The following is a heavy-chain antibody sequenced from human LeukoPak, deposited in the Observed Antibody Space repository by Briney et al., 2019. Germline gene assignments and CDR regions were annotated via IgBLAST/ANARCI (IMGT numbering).Heavy chain of an antibody. CDR2: INWNGGST. CDR3: ARGHFYGSGSYGYYFDY. J-gene: IGHJ4*02. Sequence: PGGSLRLSCAASGFTFDDYGMSWVRQAPGKGLEWVSGINWNGGSTGYADSVKGRFTISRDNAKNSLYLQMNSLRAEDTALYHCARGHFYGSGSYGYYFDYWGQGTLVTVSS. D-gene: IGHD3-10*01. CDR1: GFTFDDYG. V-gene: IGHV3-20*01.